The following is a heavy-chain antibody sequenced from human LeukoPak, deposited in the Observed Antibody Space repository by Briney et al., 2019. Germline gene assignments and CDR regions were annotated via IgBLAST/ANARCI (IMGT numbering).Heavy chain of an antibody. CDR1: GFTFSSYV. D-gene: IGHD5-24*01. CDR2: ISGSGSGGST. Sequence: PGGSLRLSCVASGFTFSSYVMSWVRQAPGKGLEWVSNISGSGSGGSTYYADSVKGRFTISRDNSKNTLYLQMNSLRAEDTAVYYCAKSGYNRFDYWGQGTLVTVSS. CDR3: AKSGYNRFDY. V-gene: IGHV3-23*01. J-gene: IGHJ4*02.